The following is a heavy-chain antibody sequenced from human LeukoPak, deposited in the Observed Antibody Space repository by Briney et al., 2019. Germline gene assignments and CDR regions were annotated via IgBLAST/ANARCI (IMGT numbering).Heavy chain of an antibody. Sequence: GGSLRLSCAASGFTFSSYAMSWVRQAPGKGLEWVSALSGSGETTYYADSVEGRFTISRDNSKNTLYLQMNSLRAEDTAVYYCAKDNAYYYADYWGQGTLVTVSS. D-gene: IGHD3-10*01. CDR1: GFTFSSYA. CDR3: AKDNAYYYADY. J-gene: IGHJ4*02. V-gene: IGHV3-23*01. CDR2: LSGSGETT.